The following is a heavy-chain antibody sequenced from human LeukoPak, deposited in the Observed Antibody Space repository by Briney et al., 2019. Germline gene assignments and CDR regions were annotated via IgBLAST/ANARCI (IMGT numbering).Heavy chain of an antibody. D-gene: IGHD5-12*01. CDR3: ARGLLPGYSGYAIDSAWFDP. CDR2: INWDATNS. V-gene: IGHV3-43D*03. Sequence: GGSLRLSCAASGFTFDEHAMHWVRQAPGKGLEWVCLINWDATNSYYADSVRGRFTISRDNAKNSLYLQMNSLRAEDTAVYYCARGLLPGYSGYAIDSAWFDPWGQGTLVTVSS. J-gene: IGHJ5*02. CDR1: GFTFDEHA.